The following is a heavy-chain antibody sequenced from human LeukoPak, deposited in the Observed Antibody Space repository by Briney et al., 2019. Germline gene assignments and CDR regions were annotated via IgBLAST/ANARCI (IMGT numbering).Heavy chain of an antibody. Sequence: NPSETLSLTCTVSGASISSSAYYWGWIRQPPGKGLEWIGRIGGSNYYRGSTYYNPSLKSRVTIHVDTSKDQFSLKLSSVAAADTAVYYCARLETSVTEHNWFDPWGQGTLVTVSS. D-gene: IGHD2-21*02. CDR1: GASISSSAYY. J-gene: IGHJ5*02. CDR2: IGGSNYYRGST. V-gene: IGHV4-39*01. CDR3: ARLETSVTEHNWFDP.